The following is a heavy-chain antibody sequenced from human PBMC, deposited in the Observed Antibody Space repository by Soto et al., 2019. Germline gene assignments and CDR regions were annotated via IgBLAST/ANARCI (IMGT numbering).Heavy chain of an antibody. CDR1: GGSINSGDSY. CDR3: ARDAPGVAPY. CDR2: INYRGST. V-gene: IGHV4-31*03. D-gene: IGHD2-15*01. J-gene: IGHJ4*02. Sequence: QVQLQESGPGLVRPSQTLSLICTVSGGSINSGDSYWNWIRQHPEKGLEWIGYINYRGSTFYNPALKSRSIISGDTSKNQFSLKLSSVTAADTAVYYCARDAPGVAPYWGQGTLVTVSS.